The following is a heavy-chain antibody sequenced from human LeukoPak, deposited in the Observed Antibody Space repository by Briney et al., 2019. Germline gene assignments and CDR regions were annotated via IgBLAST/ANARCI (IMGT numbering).Heavy chain of an antibody. CDR1: DGSLTSYF. V-gene: IGHV4-4*07. Sequence: PSETLSLTCTVSDGSLTSYFLTWVRHSAGKGLEFIGRLRPTDGYTNYNHYLRSRVSMSLDTSKKQLSLELTSVTAAETAAYYCARDGASNYGDYWYFDVWGRGTLVTVSS. D-gene: IGHD4-17*01. CDR2: LRPTDGYT. CDR3: ARDGASNYGDYWYFDV. J-gene: IGHJ2*01.